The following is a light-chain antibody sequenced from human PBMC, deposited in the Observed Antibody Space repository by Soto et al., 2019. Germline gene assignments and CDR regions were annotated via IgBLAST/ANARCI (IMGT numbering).Light chain of an antibody. J-gene: IGKJ1*01. V-gene: IGKV3-20*01. CDR2: GAS. Sequence: EVVLTPSPGTLSLSPGERATLSCRASQSVGSIYLAWYQQRPGQAPRLLISGASNRATGIPVRFSGSGSGTDFTLTITRLEPEDSAVYYCQQYGSSPWTFGQGTKVDIK. CDR1: QSVGSIY. CDR3: QQYGSSPWT.